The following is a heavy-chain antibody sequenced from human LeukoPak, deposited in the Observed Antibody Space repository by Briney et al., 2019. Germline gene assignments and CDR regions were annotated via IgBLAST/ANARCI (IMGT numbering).Heavy chain of an antibody. J-gene: IGHJ4*02. CDR3: ARGRYSYGSKGVFDY. CDR2: IYHSGST. Sequence: PSETLSLTCAVSGGSISSGGYSWSWIRQPPGKGLEWIGYIYHSGSTYYNPSLKSRVTISVDRSKNQFSLKLSSVTAADTAVYYCARGRYSYGSKGVFDYWGQGTLVTVSS. V-gene: IGHV4-30-2*01. CDR1: GGSISSGGYS. D-gene: IGHD5-18*01.